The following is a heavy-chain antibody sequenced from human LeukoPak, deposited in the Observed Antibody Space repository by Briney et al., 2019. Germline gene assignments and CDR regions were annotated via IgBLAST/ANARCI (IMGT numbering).Heavy chain of an antibody. J-gene: IGHJ6*02. V-gene: IGHV3-74*01. CDR1: GFTFSNYW. Sequence: PGGSLRLSCVASGFTFSNYWMLWVRQAPGKGLMWLSLISTDGKSTRYAESVKGRFTISRDNAKNALYLQMDILRVEDTALYFCVRDYQFIQEVWGQGTTVTVSS. CDR2: ISTDGKST. CDR3: VRDYQFIQEV. D-gene: IGHD2-2*01.